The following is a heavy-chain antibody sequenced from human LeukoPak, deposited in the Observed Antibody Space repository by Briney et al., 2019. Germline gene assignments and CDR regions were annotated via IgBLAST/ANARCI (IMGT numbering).Heavy chain of an antibody. CDR3: AKDTRPLY. Sequence: GGSLRLSCAASGSTFSSYAMSWVRQAPGKGLEWVSAISSGGGTTYYADSVKGRFTISRDNSKNTLYLQMNSLRAEDTAVYYRAKDTRPLYWGQGTLVTVSS. CDR2: ISSGGGTT. J-gene: IGHJ4*02. V-gene: IGHV3-23*01. D-gene: IGHD1-1*01. CDR1: GSTFSSYA.